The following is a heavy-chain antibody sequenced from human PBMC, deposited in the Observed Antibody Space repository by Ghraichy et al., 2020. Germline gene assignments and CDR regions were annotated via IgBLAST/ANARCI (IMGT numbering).Heavy chain of an antibody. V-gene: IGHV1-18*04. CDR3: ARCSVVMATIGYYAMAV. D-gene: IGHD5-24*01. J-gene: IGHJ6*01. CDR2: ISAKSGNT. CDR1: GYTFTSYD. Sequence: ASVKVSCKASGYTFTSYDIPWVRQAPGQGLEWMGWISAKSGNTNYIQKFQGRVTMTTDTSTSTAYMELRGLTSDDTAVYYCARCSVVMATIGYYAMAVGWPGTSATVPP.